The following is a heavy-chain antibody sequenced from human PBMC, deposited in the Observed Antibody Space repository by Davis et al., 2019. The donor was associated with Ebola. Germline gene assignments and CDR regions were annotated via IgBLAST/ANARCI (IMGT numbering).Heavy chain of an antibody. J-gene: IGHJ6*02. D-gene: IGHD3-22*01. CDR3: ARARIVTGPLYYYYYGMDV. V-gene: IGHV3-74*01. CDR2: INSDGSST. CDR1: GFTFSSYW. Sequence: GSLRLSCAASGFTFSSYWMHWVRQAPGKGLVWVSRINSDGSSTSYADSVKGRFTISRDNAKNTLYLQMNSLRAEDTAVYYCARARIVTGPLYYYYYGMDVWGQGTTVTVSS.